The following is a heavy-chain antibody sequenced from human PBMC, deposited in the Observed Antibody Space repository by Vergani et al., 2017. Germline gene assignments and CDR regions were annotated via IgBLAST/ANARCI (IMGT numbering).Heavy chain of an antibody. CDR1: GGSISSYY. V-gene: IGHV4-59*08. Sequence: QVQLQESGPGLVKPPENLSLTCTVSGGSISSYYWSWIRQPPGKGLEWIGYIYYSGSTNYNPSRKSRVTISVDTSKNQFTLKRGSVTAADTAVCYCATSVADFHFDYWGQGTLVTVSS. J-gene: IGHJ4*02. CDR3: ATSVADFHFDY. D-gene: IGHD6-19*01. CDR2: IYYSGST.